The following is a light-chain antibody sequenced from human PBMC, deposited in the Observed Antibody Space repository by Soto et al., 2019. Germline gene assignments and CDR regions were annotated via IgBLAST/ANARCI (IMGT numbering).Light chain of an antibody. J-gene: IGKJ3*01. Sequence: DIQMTQSPSSLSASVGDRVTITCQASQHISTYLNWFQQKPGKAPELLIYDASNLVPGVPSRFSGSGSWTDFTFTIISLQPEDIATYDCQQYDDLPPTFGPGTKVDIK. CDR3: QQYDDLPPT. V-gene: IGKV1-33*01. CDR1: QHISTY. CDR2: DAS.